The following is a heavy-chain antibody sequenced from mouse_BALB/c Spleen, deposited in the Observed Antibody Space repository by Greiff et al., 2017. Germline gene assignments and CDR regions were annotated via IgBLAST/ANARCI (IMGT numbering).Heavy chain of an antibody. D-gene: IGHD2-4*01. Sequence: QVQLKESGPGLVAPSQSLSITCPVSGFSLTSYGVHWVRQPPGKGLEWLGVIWAGGSTNYNSALMSRLSISKDNSKSQVFLKMNSLQTDDTAMYYCAREGLLDYWGQGTSVTVSS. CDR1: GFSLTSYG. CDR2: IWAGGST. V-gene: IGHV2-9*02. J-gene: IGHJ4*01. CDR3: AREGLLDY.